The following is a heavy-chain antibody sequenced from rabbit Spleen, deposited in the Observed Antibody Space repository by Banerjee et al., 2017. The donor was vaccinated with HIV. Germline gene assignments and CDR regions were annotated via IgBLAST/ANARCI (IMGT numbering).Heavy chain of an antibody. CDR3: VRDRANIGGDYGPYYFDL. Sequence: QEQLVESGRGLVKPEGSLKLSCTASGFSFSNKAVMCWVRQAPGKGLEWIACINAITGKAVYASWAKGRFTFSKTSSTTVTLEMTSLTAADTATYFCVRDRANIGGDYGPYYFDLWGPGTLVTVS. V-gene: IGHV1S45*01. CDR1: GFSFSNKAV. D-gene: IGHD2-1*01. J-gene: IGHJ4*01. CDR2: INAITGKA.